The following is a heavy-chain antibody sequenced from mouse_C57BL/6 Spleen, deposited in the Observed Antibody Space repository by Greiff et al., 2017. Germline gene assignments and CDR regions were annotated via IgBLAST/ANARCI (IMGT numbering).Heavy chain of an antibody. J-gene: IGHJ2*01. V-gene: IGHV1-15*01. CDR1: GYTFTDYE. CDR3: LSSGYENYFDY. CDR2: IDPETGGT. Sequence: QVQLQQSGAELVRPGASVTLSCKASGYTFTDYEMHWVKQTPVHGLEWIGAIDPETGGTAYNQKFKGKAILTADKSSSTAYMELRSLTSEDSAVYYGLSSGYENYFDYWGQGTTLTVSS. D-gene: IGHD3-2*02.